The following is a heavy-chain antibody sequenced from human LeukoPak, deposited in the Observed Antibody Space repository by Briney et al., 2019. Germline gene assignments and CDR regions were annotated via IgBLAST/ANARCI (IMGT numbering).Heavy chain of an antibody. CDR2: ISGSGGST. CDR1: GFTFSSYA. D-gene: IGHD3-9*01. J-gene: IGHJ4*02. CDR3: AKEPGLQYFDWQEGVQTDY. Sequence: PGGSLRLSCAASGFTFSSYAMIWVRQAPAKGRDWVSAISGSGGSTYYADSVKGQFTISRENAKTTLYLQMNSLRAEATAVYYCAKEPGLQYFDWQEGVQTDYWGQGTLVTVSS. V-gene: IGHV3-23*01.